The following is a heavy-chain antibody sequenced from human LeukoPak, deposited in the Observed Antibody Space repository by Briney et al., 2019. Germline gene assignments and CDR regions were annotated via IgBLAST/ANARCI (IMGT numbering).Heavy chain of an antibody. V-gene: IGHV3-30*03. D-gene: IGHD2-8*02. CDR3: ALSVYGTGGVDY. CDR1: GFTFSSYG. J-gene: IGHJ4*02. CDR2: ISYDGSNK. Sequence: PGRSLRLSSAASGFTFSSYGMHWVRQAPGKGLEWVAVISYDGSNKYYADSVKGRFTISRDNSKNTLYLQMNSLRAEDTAVYYCALSVYGTGGVDYWGQGTLVTVSS.